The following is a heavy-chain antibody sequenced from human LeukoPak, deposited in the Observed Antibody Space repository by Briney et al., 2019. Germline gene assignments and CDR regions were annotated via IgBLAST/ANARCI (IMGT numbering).Heavy chain of an antibody. CDR1: GGSFSGYY. CDR3: ARGRRIAAPGTSFDY. J-gene: IGHJ4*02. D-gene: IGHD6-13*01. CDR2: INHSESI. Sequence: SETLSLTCAGYGGSFSGYYWSWIRQPPGKGLEWIGEINHSESINYNPSLKSRVTISVATSKNQFSLKLSSVTAADTAVYYCARGRRIAAPGTSFDYWGQGTLVTVSS. V-gene: IGHV4-34*01.